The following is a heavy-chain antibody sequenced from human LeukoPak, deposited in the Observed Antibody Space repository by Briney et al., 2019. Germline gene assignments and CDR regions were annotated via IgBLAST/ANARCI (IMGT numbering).Heavy chain of an antibody. J-gene: IGHJ6*02. Sequence: SVKVSCKASVCTFSSYAIIWVRQAPGPGLEWMGRIIPILCIANYAQKFHRRVPITADKYTSTAYMELRSMTSEATDVYYCARVGLAAVDYYYGMDVWGQGTTVTVSS. D-gene: IGHD3-16*01. CDR3: ARVGLAAVDYYYGMDV. CDR1: VCTFSSYA. CDR2: IIPILCIA. V-gene: IGHV1-69*04.